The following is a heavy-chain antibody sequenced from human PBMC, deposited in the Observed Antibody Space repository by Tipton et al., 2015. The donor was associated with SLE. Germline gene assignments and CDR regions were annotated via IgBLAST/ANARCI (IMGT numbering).Heavy chain of an antibody. J-gene: IGHJ6*02. CDR1: GGSISSSSFY. Sequence: TLSLTCTVSGGSISSSSFYWSWIRQHPGKGLEWIGYIYYSGSTYYNPSLKSRVTISVDTSKNQFSLKLSSVTAAETAVYYCAREWVTMVQGVQGGMDVWGQGTTVTVAS. D-gene: IGHD3-10*01. CDR2: IYYSGST. CDR3: AREWVTMVQGVQGGMDV. V-gene: IGHV4-31*03.